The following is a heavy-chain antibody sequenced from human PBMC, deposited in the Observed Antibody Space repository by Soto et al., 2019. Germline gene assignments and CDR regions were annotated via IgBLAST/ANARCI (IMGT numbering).Heavy chain of an antibody. Sequence: ASVKVSCKASGGTFSSYAISWVRQAPGQGLEWMGGIIPIFGTANYAQKFQGRVTITADESTSTAYMELSSLRSEDTAVYYCARDRCRGGDCYSGGHWGQGTLVTVSS. J-gene: IGHJ4*02. CDR3: ARDRCRGGDCYSGGH. V-gene: IGHV1-69*13. CDR2: IIPIFGTA. D-gene: IGHD2-21*02. CDR1: GGTFSSYA.